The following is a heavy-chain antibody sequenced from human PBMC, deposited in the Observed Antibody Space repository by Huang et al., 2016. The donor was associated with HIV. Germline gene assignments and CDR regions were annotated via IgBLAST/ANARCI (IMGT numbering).Heavy chain of an antibody. CDR2: INHSGST. Sequence: QVQLQQWGAGVLKPSETLSLTCAVYGGSFSGYYWSWIRQSPGKGLEWMGEINHSGSTNYNPALKSRVTMSVDTSKNQFSLKLSSVTAADTAVYYCASLFFDYWGQGILVTVSS. V-gene: IGHV4-34*01. J-gene: IGHJ4*02. CDR3: ASLFFDY. CDR1: GGSFSGYY.